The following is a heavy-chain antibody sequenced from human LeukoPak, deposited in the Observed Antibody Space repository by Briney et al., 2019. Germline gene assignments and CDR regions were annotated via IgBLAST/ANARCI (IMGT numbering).Heavy chain of an antibody. Sequence: ASVKVSCKASGYXFTGYYMYWVRQAPGQGLEWMGWINPNSGGTKYAQNFQDRVTMTRDTSISTAYMELSRLRSDDTAVYYCASGNNYDSSAYFYSDYWGQGTLVTVSS. CDR3: ASGNNYDSSAYFYSDY. D-gene: IGHD3-22*01. J-gene: IGHJ4*02. CDR1: GYXFTGYY. V-gene: IGHV1-2*02. CDR2: INPNSGGT.